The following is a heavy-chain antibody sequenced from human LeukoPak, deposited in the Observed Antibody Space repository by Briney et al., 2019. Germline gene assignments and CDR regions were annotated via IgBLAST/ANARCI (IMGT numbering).Heavy chain of an antibody. Sequence: GGSLRLSCAASGFTFSSYAMHWVRQAPGKGLEWVAVISYDGSNKYYADSVKGRFTISRDNSKNTMYLQMNSLRDEDTAVYYCAKDLTYYYDSSGPKSAFDIWGQGTMVTVSS. J-gene: IGHJ3*02. CDR2: ISYDGSNK. CDR3: AKDLTYYYDSSGPKSAFDI. V-gene: IGHV3-30*04. CDR1: GFTFSSYA. D-gene: IGHD3-22*01.